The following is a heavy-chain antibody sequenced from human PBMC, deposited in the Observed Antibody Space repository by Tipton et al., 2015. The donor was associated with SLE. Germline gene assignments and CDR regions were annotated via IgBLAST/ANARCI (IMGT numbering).Heavy chain of an antibody. CDR2: INHSGST. J-gene: IGHJ6*02. D-gene: IGHD3/OR15-3a*01. V-gene: IGHV4-34*01. CDR1: GGSFSGYY. Sequence: TLSLTCAVYGGSFSGYYWSWIRQPPGKGLEWIGEINHSGSTNYNPSLKSRVTISVDTSKNQFSLKLSSVTAADTAVYYCARGGPMISNWGQGTTVTVSS. CDR3: ARGGPMISN.